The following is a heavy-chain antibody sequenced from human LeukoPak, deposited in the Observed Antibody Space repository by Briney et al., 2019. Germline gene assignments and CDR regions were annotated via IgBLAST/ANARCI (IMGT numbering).Heavy chain of an antibody. CDR3: ARRRIVVVTATNWFDP. J-gene: IGHJ5*02. Sequence: GSLRLSCAASGFTFSSYSMNWVRQAPGKGLEWIGEINHSGSTNYNPSLKSRVTISVDTSKNQFSLKLSSVTAADTAVYYCARRRIVVVTATNWFDPWGQGTLVTVSS. V-gene: IGHV4-34*01. CDR2: INHSGST. CDR1: GFTFSSYS. D-gene: IGHD2-21*02.